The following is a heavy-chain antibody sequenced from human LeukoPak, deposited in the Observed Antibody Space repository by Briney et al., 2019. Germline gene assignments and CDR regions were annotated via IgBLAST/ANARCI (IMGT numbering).Heavy chain of an antibody. D-gene: IGHD3-10*01. CDR1: GFTFSSSW. CDR2: IKSDGTTI. Sequence: GGSLRLSCAASGFTFSSSWMHWIRQAPGKGLVWVSLIKSDGTTIHYADSVKGRFTISRDNAKNTLFLQMNSLRPEDTAVYYCASPFGAPGYWGQGTLVTASP. V-gene: IGHV3-74*01. J-gene: IGHJ4*02. CDR3: ASPFGAPGY.